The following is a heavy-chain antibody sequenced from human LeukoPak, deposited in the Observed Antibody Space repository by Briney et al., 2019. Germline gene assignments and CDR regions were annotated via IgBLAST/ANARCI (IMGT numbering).Heavy chain of an antibody. J-gene: IGHJ4*02. CDR1: GGSISSYY. CDR2: IYYSGST. D-gene: IGHD6-13*01. Sequence: SETLSLTCTVSGGSISSYYWSWIRQPPGKGLEWIGYIYYSGSTNYNPSLKSRVTISVDTSKNQFSLKLSSVTAADTAVYYCARTRFSYSSRWLFDYWGQGTLVTVSS. CDR3: ARTRFSYSSRWLFDY. V-gene: IGHV4-59*01.